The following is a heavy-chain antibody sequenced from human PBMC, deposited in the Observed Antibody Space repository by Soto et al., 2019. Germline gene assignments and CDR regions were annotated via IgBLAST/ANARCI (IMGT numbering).Heavy chain of an antibody. J-gene: IGHJ4*02. Sequence: PSQTLSLTCAISGDSFSSNSAALNWMRQCPSRGLEWLGRTYYRSKWYSHYAVSVKSRITIKPDTSKNHFSLQLNSVTPQDMAVYYCARVVGSSEHDYWGQGTLVTVSS. CDR2: TYYRSKWYS. CDR3: ARVVGSSEHDY. CDR1: GDSFSSNSAA. V-gene: IGHV6-1*01. D-gene: IGHD6-13*01.